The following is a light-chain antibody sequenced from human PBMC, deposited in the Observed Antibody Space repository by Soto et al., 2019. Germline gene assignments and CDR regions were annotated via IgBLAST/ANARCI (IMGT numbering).Light chain of an antibody. V-gene: IGLV2-14*03. CDR2: EVS. J-gene: IGLJ1*01. CDR1: SSDVGGYNY. Sequence: QSVLTQPASVSGSPGQSITISCTGTSSDVGGYNYVSWFQQHPGKAPKLKIYEVSNRPSGVSNRFSGSKSGYTASLTISELQAEDEADYYCCSYAGSYTYGFGTGTKVTVL. CDR3: CSYAGSYTYG.